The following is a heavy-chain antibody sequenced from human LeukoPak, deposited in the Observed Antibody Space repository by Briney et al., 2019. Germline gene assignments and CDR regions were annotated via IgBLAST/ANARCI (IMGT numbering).Heavy chain of an antibody. J-gene: IGHJ4*02. CDR3: ARGRGLLWFGELLHYYFDY. D-gene: IGHD3-10*01. V-gene: IGHV4-34*01. CDR2: INHSGST. CDR1: GGSFSGYY. Sequence: PSETLSLTCAVYGGSFSGYYWSWIRQPPGKGLEWIGEINHSGSTNYNPSLKSRVTISVDTSKNQFSLKLSSVTAADTAVYYCARGRGLLWFGELLHYYFDYWGQGTLVTASS.